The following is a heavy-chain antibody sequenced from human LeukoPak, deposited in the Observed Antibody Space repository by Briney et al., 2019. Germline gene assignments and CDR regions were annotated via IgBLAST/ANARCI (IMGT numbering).Heavy chain of an antibody. Sequence: PGGSLRLSCAASGFTFSSYAMSWVRQAPGKGLEWVSAISGSGGSTYYADSVKGRFTISRDNSKNTLYLQMNSLRAEDTAVYYCAKDGDIVVVPAARQYFDYWGQGTLVTVSS. V-gene: IGHV3-23*01. CDR3: AKDGDIVVVPAARQYFDY. D-gene: IGHD2-2*01. CDR2: ISGSGGST. CDR1: GFTFSSYA. J-gene: IGHJ4*02.